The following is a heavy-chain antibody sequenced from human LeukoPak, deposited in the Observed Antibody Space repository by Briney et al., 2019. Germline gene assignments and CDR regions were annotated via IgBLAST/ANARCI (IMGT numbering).Heavy chain of an antibody. CDR2: ISHDGGNK. J-gene: IGHJ4*02. V-gene: IGHV3-30*18. CDR3: AKPRGGYYFDY. D-gene: IGHD3-3*01. CDR1: GFTFSVYG. Sequence: PGRSLRLSCAASGFTFSVYGMHWVRQGPGKGLEWVALISHDGGNKNYTDSVKGRFTISRDNSKNTVYLQMNSLRPEDTAVYYCAKPRGGYYFDYWGQGTLVTVSS.